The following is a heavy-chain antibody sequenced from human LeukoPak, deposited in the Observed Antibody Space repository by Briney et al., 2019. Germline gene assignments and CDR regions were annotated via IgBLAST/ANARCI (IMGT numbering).Heavy chain of an antibody. Sequence: ASVKVSCKASGYTFTGYYMHWVRQAPGQGLEWMGWINPNSGGTNYAQKFQGRVTMTRDTSISTAYMELSRLRSDDTAVYYCAREHTSYTEPNFDYWGQGTLVTVSS. D-gene: IGHD1-26*01. J-gene: IGHJ4*02. V-gene: IGHV1-2*02. CDR1: GYTFTGYY. CDR3: AREHTSYTEPNFDY. CDR2: INPNSGGT.